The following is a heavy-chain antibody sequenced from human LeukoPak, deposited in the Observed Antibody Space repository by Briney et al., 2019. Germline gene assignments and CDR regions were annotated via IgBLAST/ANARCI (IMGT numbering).Heavy chain of an antibody. V-gene: IGHV1-18*01. Sequence: ASVKVSCKASGYTFTSYGISWVRQAPGQGLEWMGWISAYNGNTNYAQKPQGRVTMTTDTSTSTAYMELRSLRSDDTAAYSCARVVSPRGWFDPWGQGTLVTVSS. D-gene: IGHD3-10*01. CDR3: ARVVSPRGWFDP. J-gene: IGHJ5*02. CDR2: ISAYNGNT. CDR1: GYTFTSYG.